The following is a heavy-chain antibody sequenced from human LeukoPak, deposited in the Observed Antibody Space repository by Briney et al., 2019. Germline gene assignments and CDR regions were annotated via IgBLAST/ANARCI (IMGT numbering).Heavy chain of an antibody. V-gene: IGHV3-53*01. J-gene: IGHJ4*02. CDR1: GFTFSSYW. Sequence: GGSLRLSCVTSGFTFSSYWMSWVRRAPGKGLEWVSVIYFDGSTYHADSVKGRFTISRDNSKNTVYLQMNSLRAEDTAVYYCVKSSEDYWGQGTLVTVSS. CDR2: IYFDGST. CDR3: VKSSEDY. D-gene: IGHD1-14*01.